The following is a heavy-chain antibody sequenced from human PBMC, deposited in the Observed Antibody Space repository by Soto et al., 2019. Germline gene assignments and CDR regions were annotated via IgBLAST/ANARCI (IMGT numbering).Heavy chain of an antibody. Sequence: ASLKVACKATGYTFTSYGISWVRQAPGQGLEWMGWISAYNGNTNYAQKLQGRVTMTTDTSTSTAYMELRSLRSDDTAVYYCARVGSSGWSDYYYGMDVWGQGTTVTVSS. J-gene: IGHJ6*02. CDR3: ARVGSSGWSDYYYGMDV. CDR2: ISAYNGNT. CDR1: GYTFTSYG. D-gene: IGHD6-19*01. V-gene: IGHV1-18*04.